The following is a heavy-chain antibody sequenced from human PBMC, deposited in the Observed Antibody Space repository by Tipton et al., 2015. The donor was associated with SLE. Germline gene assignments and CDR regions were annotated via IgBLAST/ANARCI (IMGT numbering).Heavy chain of an antibody. Sequence: TLSLTCTVSGGSISSYYWSWNRQPPGKGLEWIGYIYYSGSTNYNPSLKSRVTISVDTSKNQFSLKLSSVTAADTAVYYCARDVSGSYGIWGQGTMVTVSS. V-gene: IGHV4-59*12. D-gene: IGHD1-26*01. CDR3: ARDVSGSYGI. J-gene: IGHJ3*02. CDR2: IYYSGST. CDR1: GGSISSYY.